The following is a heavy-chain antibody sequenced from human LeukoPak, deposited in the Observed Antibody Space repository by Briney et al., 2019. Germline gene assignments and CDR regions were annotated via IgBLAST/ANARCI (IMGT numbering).Heavy chain of an antibody. D-gene: IGHD1-26*01. CDR2: TYYSGST. CDR1: GGSISSYY. J-gene: IGHJ4*02. V-gene: IGHV4-59*01. Sequence: PSETLSLTCTVSGGSISSYYWSWIRQPPGKGLEWIGYTYYSGSTNYNPSLKSRVTISVDTSKNQFSLKLSSVTAADTAVYYCARVSSGSYYDYYFDYWGQGTLVTVSS. CDR3: ARVSSGSYYDYYFDY.